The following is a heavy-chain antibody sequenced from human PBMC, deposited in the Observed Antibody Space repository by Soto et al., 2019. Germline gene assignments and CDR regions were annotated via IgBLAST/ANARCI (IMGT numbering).Heavy chain of an antibody. V-gene: IGHV1-18*01. J-gene: IGHJ5*02. D-gene: IGHD2-2*01. CDR1: GYTFTNFG. CDR2: ISAYTDTP. Sequence: ASLQVSCKASGYTFTNFGVTWVRRAPGQGLEWMGWISAYTDTPNYAQKFQGRVTMTIDTSTSTAYMDLRSPTSDDTAVYYCARVIPGVEAWFDPWGQGTLVTVS. CDR3: ARVIPGVEAWFDP.